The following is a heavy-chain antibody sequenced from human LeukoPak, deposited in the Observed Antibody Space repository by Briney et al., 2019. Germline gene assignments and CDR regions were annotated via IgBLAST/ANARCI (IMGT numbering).Heavy chain of an antibody. Sequence: SETLSLTCTVSGGSISSYYWSWVRQPPGKGLEWIGYIYYSGSTNYNPSLKSRVTISLDTSKNQFSLKLSSVTAADTAVYYCASGNWNYYYFDYWGQGTLVTVSS. CDR2: IYYSGST. CDR1: GGSISSYY. CDR3: ASGNWNYYYFDY. V-gene: IGHV4-59*01. J-gene: IGHJ4*02. D-gene: IGHD1-7*01.